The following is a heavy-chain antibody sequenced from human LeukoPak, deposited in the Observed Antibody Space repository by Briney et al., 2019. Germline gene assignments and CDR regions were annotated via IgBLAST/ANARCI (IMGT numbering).Heavy chain of an antibody. J-gene: IGHJ4*02. D-gene: IGHD1-26*01. Sequence: SETLSLTCTVSGGSISTYYWSWIRQPPGKGLEWIGYVYYSGSTNYNPSLKSRVTISADTSKNQFSLKLSSVTAADTAVYYCARDSGSYGFDYWGQGTLVTVSS. V-gene: IGHV4-59*01. CDR1: GGSISTYY. CDR3: ARDSGSYGFDY. CDR2: VYYSGST.